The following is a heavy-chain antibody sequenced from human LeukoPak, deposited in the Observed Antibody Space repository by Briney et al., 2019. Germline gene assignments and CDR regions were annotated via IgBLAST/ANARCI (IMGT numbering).Heavy chain of an antibody. CDR1: GYTFISYT. Sequence: GASVKVSCKASGYTFISYTMNWVRQAPGQGLEWMGGIIPIFGTANYAQKFQGRVTITADESTSTAYMELSSLRSEDTAVYYCATQYYGGNSGSYYYYMDVWGKGTTVTVSS. CDR3: ATQYYGGNSGSYYYYMDV. J-gene: IGHJ6*03. V-gene: IGHV1-69*13. D-gene: IGHD4-23*01. CDR2: IIPIFGTA.